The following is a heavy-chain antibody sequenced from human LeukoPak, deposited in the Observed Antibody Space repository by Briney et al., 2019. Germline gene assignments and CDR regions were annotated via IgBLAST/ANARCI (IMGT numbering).Heavy chain of an antibody. CDR1: GFTFSNYW. CDR2: INSDGSRT. D-gene: IGHD2-8*02. V-gene: IGHV3-74*01. CDR3: ARGRQVLGLDYCYMDV. J-gene: IGHJ6*03. Sequence: GRSLRLSCEASGFTFSNYWIHWVRQAPGKGLVWVSRINSDGSRTNFADSVKDRFTISRDNAKNTLYLQMNGLRAEDTAVYYCARGRQVLGLDYCYMDVWGKGTTVTVSS.